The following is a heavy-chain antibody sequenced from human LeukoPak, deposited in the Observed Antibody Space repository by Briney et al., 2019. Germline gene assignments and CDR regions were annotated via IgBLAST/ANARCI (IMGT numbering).Heavy chain of an antibody. CDR2: IFTSGWT. J-gene: IGHJ5*02. CDR1: GGSINY. CDR3: ATSHDVKTAPYDL. D-gene: IGHD2-21*01. V-gene: IGHV4-4*09. Sequence: SETLSLTCTVSGGSINYWSWVRQSPGKGLERIGYIFTSGWTDYNPSLKSRVTMSVDTSKNQLSMELRFLTAADTAAYYCATSHDVKTAPYDLWGQGTLVTVSS.